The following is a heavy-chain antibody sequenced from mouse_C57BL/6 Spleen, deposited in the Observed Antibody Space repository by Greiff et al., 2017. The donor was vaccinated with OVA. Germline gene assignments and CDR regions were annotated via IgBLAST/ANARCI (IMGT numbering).Heavy chain of an antibody. CDR2: ISYDGSN. D-gene: IGHD1-1*01. J-gene: IGHJ3*01. CDR1: GYSITSGYY. V-gene: IGHV3-6*01. Sequence: ESGPGLVKPSQSLSLTCSVTGYSITSGYYWNWIRQFPGNKLEWMGYISYDGSNNYNPSLKNRISITRDTSKNQFFLKLNSVTTEDTATYYCASRNYWGFAYWGQGTLVTVSA. CDR3: ASRNYWGFAY.